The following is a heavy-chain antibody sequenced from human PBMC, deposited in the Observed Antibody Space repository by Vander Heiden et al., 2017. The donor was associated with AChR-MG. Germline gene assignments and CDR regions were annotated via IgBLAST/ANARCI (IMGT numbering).Heavy chain of an antibody. D-gene: IGHD6-19*01. CDR3: ARDLPVDSGQYYGMDV. CDR2: IYYSGST. J-gene: IGHJ6*02. Sequence: QVQLQESGPGLVQPSETLSLTCTVSGGSVSSGSYYWSWIRQPPGKGLEWIGYIYYSGSTNYNPSLKSRVTISVDTSKNQFSLKLSSVTAADTAVYYCARDLPVDSGQYYGMDVWGQGTTVTVSS. V-gene: IGHV4-61*01. CDR1: GGSVSSGSYY.